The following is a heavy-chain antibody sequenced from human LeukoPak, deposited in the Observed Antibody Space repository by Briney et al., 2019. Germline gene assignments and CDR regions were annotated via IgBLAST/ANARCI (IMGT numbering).Heavy chain of an antibody. Sequence: GGSLRLSCAASGFTFSNAWMSWVRQAPGKGLEWVGRIKSKTDGGTTDYAAPVKGRFTISRDDSKNTLYLQMNSLKTEDTAVYYCTTYGPYCSSTSCYRNFDYWGQGTLVTVSS. V-gene: IGHV3-15*01. CDR3: TTYGPYCSSTSCYRNFDY. J-gene: IGHJ4*02. D-gene: IGHD2-2*01. CDR2: IKSKTDGGTT. CDR1: GFTFSNAW.